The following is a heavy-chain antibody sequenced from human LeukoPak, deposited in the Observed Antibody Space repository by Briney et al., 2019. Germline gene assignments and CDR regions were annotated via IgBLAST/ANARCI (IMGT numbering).Heavy chain of an antibody. Sequence: GGSLRLSCAASGFTFSSYWMHWVRQAPGKGLVWVSRINSDGSSTSYADFVKGRFTISRDNAKNTLYLQMNSLRAEDTAVYYCVRDNGESYYGMGYWGQGTLVTVSS. J-gene: IGHJ4*02. CDR3: VRDNGESYYGMGY. CDR2: INSDGSST. CDR1: GFTFSSYW. D-gene: IGHD1-26*01. V-gene: IGHV3-74*01.